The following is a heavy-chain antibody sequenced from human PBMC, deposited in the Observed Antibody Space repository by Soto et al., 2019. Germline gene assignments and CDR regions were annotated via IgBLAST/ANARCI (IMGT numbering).Heavy chain of an antibody. Sequence: PSETLSLTCAVYGGSFSGYYWIWIRQPPGKGLEWSGEINHSGSTNYNPSLKSRVTISVDTSKNQFSLKLISVTAADTDVYYCARGKRSSSSAGGMDVWGQGTTVTVSS. D-gene: IGHD6-13*01. J-gene: IGHJ6*02. CDR2: INHSGST. CDR1: GGSFSGYY. V-gene: IGHV4-34*01. CDR3: ARGKRSSSSAGGMDV.